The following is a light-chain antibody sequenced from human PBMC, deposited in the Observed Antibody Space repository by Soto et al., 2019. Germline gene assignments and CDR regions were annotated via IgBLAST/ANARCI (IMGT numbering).Light chain of an antibody. CDR3: QQYASLHQT. V-gene: IGKV1-33*01. CDR1: QDISHY. CDR2: DAF. Sequence: DIQMTQSPSSLSASVGDRVTITCQASQDISHYLNWYQQKPGKAPKLLIYDAFNLETGVPSRFSGSGSGTDFTFTISSLQHEVIATYYCQQYASLHQTSGPGTKVDIK. J-gene: IGKJ1*01.